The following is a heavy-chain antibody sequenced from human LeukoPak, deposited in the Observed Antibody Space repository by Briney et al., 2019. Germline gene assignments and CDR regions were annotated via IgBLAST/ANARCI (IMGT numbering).Heavy chain of an antibody. Sequence: SETLSLTCAVYGGSFSGYYWSWIRQPPGKGLEWIGEINHSGSTNYNPSLKSRVTISVDTSKNQFSLKLSSVTAADTAVYYCARGPVTTGVLPGIDYWGQGTLVTVSS. CDR2: INHSGST. J-gene: IGHJ4*02. CDR1: GGSFSGYY. D-gene: IGHD4-11*01. CDR3: ARGPVTTGVLPGIDY. V-gene: IGHV4-34*01.